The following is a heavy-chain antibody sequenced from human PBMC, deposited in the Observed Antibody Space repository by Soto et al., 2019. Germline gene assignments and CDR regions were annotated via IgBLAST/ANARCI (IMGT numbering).Heavy chain of an antibody. D-gene: IGHD3-16*01. CDR2: IKQDGSEK. J-gene: IGHJ6*02. CDR3: ARDQKRGKDYYYGMDV. Sequence: GGSLRLSCAASGFTFSSYWMSWVRQAPGKGLEWVANIKQDGSEKYYVDSVKGRFTISRDNAKNSLYLQMNSLRAEDTAVYYCARDQKRGKDYYYGMDVWGQGTTVTVSS. CDR1: GFTFSSYW. V-gene: IGHV3-7*05.